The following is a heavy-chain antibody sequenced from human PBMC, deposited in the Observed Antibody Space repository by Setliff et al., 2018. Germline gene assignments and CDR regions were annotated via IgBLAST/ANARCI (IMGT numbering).Heavy chain of an antibody. D-gene: IGHD4-17*01. CDR2: ISTTGATT. V-gene: IGHV3-23*01. Sequence: GGSLRLSCAVSGLRFSDAWVSWVRQAPGKGLEWAGRISTTGATTQYADFVKGRFTISRDNSENTVSLQMNSLRAEDTAVYYCARGQGVTTYYFYGDVWGTGTTVTVSS. CDR3: ARGQGVTTYYFYGDV. J-gene: IGHJ6*03. CDR1: GLRFSDAW.